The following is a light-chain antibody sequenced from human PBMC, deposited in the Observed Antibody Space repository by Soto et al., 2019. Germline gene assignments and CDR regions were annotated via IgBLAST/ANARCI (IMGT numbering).Light chain of an antibody. V-gene: IGLV1-51*01. J-gene: IGLJ2*01. CDR2: DNN. Sequence: QSVLTQSPSVSAAPGQKVTISCSGSSSNIGNNYVSWYQQLPGTAPKLLIYDNNKRPSGIPDRFSGSKSGTSGTLDITGLQTGDEAEYYCATWDGSLPGEVFGGGTKLTVL. CDR1: SSNIGNNY. CDR3: ATWDGSLPGEV.